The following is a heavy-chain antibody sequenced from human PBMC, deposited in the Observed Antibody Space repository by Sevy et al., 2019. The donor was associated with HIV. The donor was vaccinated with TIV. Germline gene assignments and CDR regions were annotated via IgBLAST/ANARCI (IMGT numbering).Heavy chain of an antibody. J-gene: IGHJ6*02. CDR1: GFTFDDYA. V-gene: IGHV3-9*01. Sequence: GGSLRLSCAASGFTFDDYAMHWVRQAPGKGLEWVSGISWNSGSIGYADSVKGRFTISRDNAKNSLYLQMNSLRAEDTAMYYCAKEADTPKGLYGMDVWGQGTTVTVSS. CDR3: AKEADTPKGLYGMDV. D-gene: IGHD2-15*01. CDR2: ISWNSGSI.